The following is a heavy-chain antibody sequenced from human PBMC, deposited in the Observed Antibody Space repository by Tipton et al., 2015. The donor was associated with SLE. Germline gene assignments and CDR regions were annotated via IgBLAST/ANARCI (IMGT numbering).Heavy chain of an antibody. J-gene: IGHJ6*02. CDR3: ARDPTGYDFWVEGMDV. V-gene: IGHV1-18*01. CDR1: GYTFTSYG. Sequence: QLVQSGAEVKKPGASVKVSCKASGYTFTSYGISWVRQAPGQGLEWMGWISAYNGNTNCAQKLQGRVTMTTDTSTSTAYMELRSLRSDDTAVYYCARDPTGYDFWVEGMDVWGQGTTVTVSS. D-gene: IGHD3-3*01. CDR2: ISAYNGNT.